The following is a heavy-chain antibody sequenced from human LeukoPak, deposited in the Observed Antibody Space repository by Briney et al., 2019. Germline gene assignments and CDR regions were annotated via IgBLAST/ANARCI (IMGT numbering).Heavy chain of an antibody. CDR3: AKLGVRHGYDY. CDR1: GFSFSSSA. CDR2: FTGSGDGGKT. V-gene: IGHV3-23*01. Sequence: GGSLRLSCAASGFSFSSSAMFWVRQAPGEGPEWLSTFTGSGDGGKTYYADSVEGRFTISRDNSKSTLYLQMNSLRADDTAIYYCAKLGVRHGYDYWGQGILVTVSS. D-gene: IGHD2-21*01. J-gene: IGHJ4*02.